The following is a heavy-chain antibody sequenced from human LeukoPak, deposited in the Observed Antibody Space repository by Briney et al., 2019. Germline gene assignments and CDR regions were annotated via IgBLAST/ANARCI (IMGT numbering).Heavy chain of an antibody. CDR1: GYTFTAYY. D-gene: IGHD6-13*01. V-gene: IGHV1-2*02. Sequence: GASVKVSCKASGYTFTAYYMHWVRQAPGQGLEWMGWINPNSGGTNYAQKFQGRVTMTRDTSIRTAYMELSRLRSDDTAVYYCARDRDSSSWCFNYWGQGTLVTVSS. J-gene: IGHJ4*02. CDR3: ARDRDSSSWCFNY. CDR2: INPNSGGT.